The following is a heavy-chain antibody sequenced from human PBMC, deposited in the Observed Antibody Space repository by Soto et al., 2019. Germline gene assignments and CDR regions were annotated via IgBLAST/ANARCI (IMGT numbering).Heavy chain of an antibody. V-gene: IGHV1-18*01. J-gene: IGHJ4*02. CDR1: GYTFTSYG. CDR2: INSYNGNT. D-gene: IGHD6-13*01. Sequence: QVQLAQSGAEVKKPRASVKVSCKASGYTFTSYGITWVRQAPGQGLEWMAWINSYNGNTKYAEKFLGRVTVTTDTSTATAYMEVRSLTSDDTAVFYCARVGVGLAAPRVWPYWGQGTPVTVSS. CDR3: ARVGVGLAAPRVWPY.